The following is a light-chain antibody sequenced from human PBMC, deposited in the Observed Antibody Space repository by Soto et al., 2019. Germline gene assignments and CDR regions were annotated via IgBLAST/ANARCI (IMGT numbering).Light chain of an antibody. CDR3: QQYNSNPLT. CDR1: QSFSSW. CDR2: KTS. J-gene: IGKJ4*01. V-gene: IGKV1-5*03. Sequence: DIQMTQSPSTLSASVGDRVTITCRASQSFSSWLAWYQQKPGKAPTLLIYKTSTLESGVPSRFSGSGSGTEFPLTISSLQPDEFATYYCQQYNSNPLTFGGGTKVEIK.